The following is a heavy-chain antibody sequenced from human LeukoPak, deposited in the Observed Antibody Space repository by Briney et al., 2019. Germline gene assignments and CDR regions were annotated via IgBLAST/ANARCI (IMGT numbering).Heavy chain of an antibody. CDR3: ARVGGYCSSSTCYGFDY. Sequence: SETLSLTCTVSGGSISGYYWSRIRQPAGKGLEWIGRIYTSGSTNYNSSLKSRVTMSVDTSKNQFSLKLSSVTAADTAVYYCARVGGYCSSSTCYGFDYWGQGTLVTVSS. D-gene: IGHD2-2*01. CDR2: IYTSGST. V-gene: IGHV4-4*07. J-gene: IGHJ4*02. CDR1: GGSISGYY.